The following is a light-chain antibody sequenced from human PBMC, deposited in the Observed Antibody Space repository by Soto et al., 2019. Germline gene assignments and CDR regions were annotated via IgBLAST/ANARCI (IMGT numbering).Light chain of an antibody. CDR2: GAS. CDR1: QSVDRK. CDR3: QQYDNWIT. J-gene: IGKJ5*01. Sequence: EIVMTQSPATLSVSPGESATLSCRASQSVDRKLVWYQQRPGQAPRLLIYGASTRATGIPARFSGSGSGTEFTLTISSLQSEDFAVYYCQQYDNWITFGRGTRLEIK. V-gene: IGKV3-15*01.